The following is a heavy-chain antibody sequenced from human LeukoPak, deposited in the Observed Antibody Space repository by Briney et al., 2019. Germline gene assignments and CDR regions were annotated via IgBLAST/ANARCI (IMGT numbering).Heavy chain of an antibody. CDR1: GFTFSSYA. V-gene: IGHV3-23*01. Sequence: PGGSLRLSCAASGFTFSSYAMSWVRQAPGKGLEWVSAISGSGGSTYYADSVKGRFTISRDNSKNTLYLQMNSLRAEDTAVYYCAKCPRSSYYDILTGYYAAFDYWGQGTLVTVSS. D-gene: IGHD3-9*01. J-gene: IGHJ4*02. CDR3: AKCPRSSYYDILTGYYAAFDY. CDR2: ISGSGGST.